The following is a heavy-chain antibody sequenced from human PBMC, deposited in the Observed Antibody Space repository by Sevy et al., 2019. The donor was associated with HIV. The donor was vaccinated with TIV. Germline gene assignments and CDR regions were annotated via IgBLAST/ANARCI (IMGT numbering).Heavy chain of an antibody. J-gene: IGHJ6*02. CDR2: ISGSGGST. CDR1: GFTFSSYA. Sequence: GGSLRLSCAASGFTFSSYAMSWVRQAPGKGLEWVSAISGSGGSTYYADSVKGRFTISRDNSKNTLYLQMNSLRAEDTAVHYCAKEGSLGYCSSTSCYTGLYGMDVWGQGTTVTRSS. V-gene: IGHV3-23*01. CDR3: AKEGSLGYCSSTSCYTGLYGMDV. D-gene: IGHD2-2*02.